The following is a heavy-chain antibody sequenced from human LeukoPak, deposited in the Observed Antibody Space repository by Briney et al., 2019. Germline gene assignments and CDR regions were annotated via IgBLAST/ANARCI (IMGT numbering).Heavy chain of an antibody. CDR3: ARALTPHIVVAQF. V-gene: IGHV3-21*01. CDR1: GFTFSSYS. CDR2: ISSTSSYI. J-gene: IGHJ4*02. D-gene: IGHD2-15*01. Sequence: GGSLRLSCPASGFTFSSYSMNWVRQAPGKGLEWVSSISSTSSYIYYADSVKGRFTISRDNAKNSLYLQMNSLRAEDTAVYYCARALTPHIVVAQFWGQGTLVTVSS.